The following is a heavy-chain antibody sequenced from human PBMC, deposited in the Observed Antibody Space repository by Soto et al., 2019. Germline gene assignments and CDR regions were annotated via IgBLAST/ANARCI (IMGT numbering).Heavy chain of an antibody. V-gene: IGHV4-30-4*01. CDR2: IYYSGST. J-gene: IGHJ4*02. Sequence: SETLSLTCTVSGGSISSGDYYWSWIRQPPGKGLEWIGYIYYSGSTYYNPSLKSRVTISVDRSKNQFSLKLSSVTAADTAMYYCARARYCSGGSCYSDYWGQRILVTVSS. CDR1: GGSISSGDYY. CDR3: ARARYCSGGSCYSDY. D-gene: IGHD2-15*01.